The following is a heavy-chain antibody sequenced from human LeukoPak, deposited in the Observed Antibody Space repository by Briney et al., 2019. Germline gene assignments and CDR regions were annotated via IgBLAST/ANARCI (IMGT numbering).Heavy chain of an antibody. J-gene: IGHJ5*02. Sequence: QPGGSLRLSCATSGFTFNDHYLGWVRQAPGRGLEWVGRTLNRRGSYTTEYAASVKGRFTISRDESKNSLRLQMNSLRAEDTAVYYCAKDPFLWFGELRGNWFDPWGQGTLVTVSS. V-gene: IGHV3-72*01. CDR1: GFTFNDHY. D-gene: IGHD3-10*01. CDR3: AKDPFLWFGELRGNWFDP. CDR2: TLNRRGSYTT.